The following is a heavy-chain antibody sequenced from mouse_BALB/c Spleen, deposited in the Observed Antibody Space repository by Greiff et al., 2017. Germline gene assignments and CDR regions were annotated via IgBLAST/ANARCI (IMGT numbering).Heavy chain of an antibody. CDR1: GDSITSGY. CDR3: ARNGLRRDWYFDV. CDR2: ISYSGST. V-gene: IGHV3-8*02. J-gene: IGHJ1*01. D-gene: IGHD2-4*01. Sequence: VHVKQSGPSLVKPSQTLSLTCSVTGDSITSGYWNWIRKFPGNKLEYMGYISYSGSTYYNPSLKSRISITRDTSKNQYYLQLNSVTTEDTATYYCARNGLRRDWYFDVWGAGTTVTVSA.